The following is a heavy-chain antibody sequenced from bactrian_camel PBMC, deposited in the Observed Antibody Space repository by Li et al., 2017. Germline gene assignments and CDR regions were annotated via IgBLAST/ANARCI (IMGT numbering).Heavy chain of an antibody. CDR3: ANTVAGSPYY. CDR1: GFTFSSYW. CDR2: INSGGDIL. J-gene: IGHJ4*01. V-gene: IGHV3S1*01. Sequence: HVQLVESGGGLVQPGGSLTLPCAASGFTFSSYWMYWVRQAPGKGLELVSSINSGGDILWYADSVKGRFTISRDNAKNMVYPHLNSLKTEDMAMYYCANTVAGSPYYWGQGTQVTVS. D-gene: IGHD6*01.